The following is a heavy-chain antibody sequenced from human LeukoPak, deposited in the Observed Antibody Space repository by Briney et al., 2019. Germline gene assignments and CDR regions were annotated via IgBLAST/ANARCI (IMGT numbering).Heavy chain of an antibody. J-gene: IGHJ6*03. CDR3: AKDGIVSPYYYFYMDV. Sequence: GGTLRLSCAASGITFSSYGMSWVRQAPGKGLEWVSSISSTGGTTYYADSVKGRFTISRDNTKNTLYLQMNSLRAEDTAIYYCAKDGIVSPYYYFYMDVRGKGTKVTVSS. CDR1: GITFSSYG. V-gene: IGHV3-23*01. D-gene: IGHD1-26*01. CDR2: ISSTGGTT.